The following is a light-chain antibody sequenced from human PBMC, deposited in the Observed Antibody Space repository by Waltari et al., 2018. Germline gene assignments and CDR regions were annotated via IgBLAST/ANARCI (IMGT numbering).Light chain of an antibody. CDR3: QQYNAHPWT. Sequence: DIQMTQSPLTLSASVGDRGTISCRARESISVWVAWYQQKPGKAPNLLIYKASTLERGVSARFSGSGSGTEFTLTITSLQPEDFATYHCQQYNAHPWTFGQGTKVDMK. CDR1: ESISVW. J-gene: IGKJ1*01. CDR2: KAS. V-gene: IGKV1-5*03.